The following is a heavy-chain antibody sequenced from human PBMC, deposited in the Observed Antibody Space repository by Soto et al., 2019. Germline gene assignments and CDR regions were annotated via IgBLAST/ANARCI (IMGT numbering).Heavy chain of an antibody. CDR1: AGPFSGYG. V-gene: IGHV4-34*01. Sequence: PSETLSLTCAVDAGPFSGYGCRWIRHPPDKGLEWIGEINHSGSTNYNPSLKSRVTISVDTSKNQFSLKLSSVTAADTAVYYCARGLVGGPETGTTWFDTWGQGPLVTVSS. CDR3: ARGLVGGPETGTTWFDT. D-gene: IGHD1-1*01. J-gene: IGHJ5*02. CDR2: INHSGST.